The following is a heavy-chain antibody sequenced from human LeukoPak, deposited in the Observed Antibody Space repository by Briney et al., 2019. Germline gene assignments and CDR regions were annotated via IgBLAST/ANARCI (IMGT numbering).Heavy chain of an antibody. D-gene: IGHD2-8*02. CDR3: APRGIGGVDWFDP. CDR2: ITNDGVAT. Sequence: GGSLRLSCGASGFTFSSRTMNWVRQAPGKGLEWVSTITNDGVATYYADSVRGRFTVSRVNSRNTLYLQMNSLRVEDTAVYYCAPRGIGGVDWFDPWGQGTLVTVSS. J-gene: IGHJ5*02. CDR1: GFTFSSRT. V-gene: IGHV3-23*01.